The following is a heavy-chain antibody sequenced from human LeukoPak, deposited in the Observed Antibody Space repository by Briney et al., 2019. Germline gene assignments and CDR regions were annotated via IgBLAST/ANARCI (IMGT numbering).Heavy chain of an antibody. J-gene: IGHJ4*02. CDR1: GGSISGYY. V-gene: IGHV4-59*01. Sequence: NPSETLSLTCTVSGGSISGYYWTWIRQPPGKGLEWIGYISYSGNTNYSPSLKSRVTISVDTSKNQFSLKLSSVTAADTAVYYCARWNPYDSAGYYYAFDYWGQGTLVTVSS. CDR2: ISYSGNT. CDR3: ARWNPYDSAGYYYAFDY. D-gene: IGHD3-22*01.